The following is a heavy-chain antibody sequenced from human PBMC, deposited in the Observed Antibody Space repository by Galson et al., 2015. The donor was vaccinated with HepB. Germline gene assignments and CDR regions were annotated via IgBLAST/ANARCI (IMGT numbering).Heavy chain of an antibody. D-gene: IGHD5-24*01. V-gene: IGHV3-30-3*01. CDR3: ARAHSPPVATSLVVGYFDY. Sequence: SLRLSCAASGFTLSTYAMNWVRQAPGKGLEWVAVISYDGTNKYYADSVKGRFTISRGNSKNTLYLQMNSLRVEDTAVYYCARAHSPPVATSLVVGYFDYWGQGTLVTVAA. CDR1: GFTLSTYA. J-gene: IGHJ4*02. CDR2: ISYDGTNK.